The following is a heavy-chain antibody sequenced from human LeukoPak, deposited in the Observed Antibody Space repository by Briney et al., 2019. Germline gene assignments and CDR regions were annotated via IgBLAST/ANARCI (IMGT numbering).Heavy chain of an antibody. D-gene: IGHD6-19*01. CDR1: GFTFSTFW. V-gene: IGHV3-74*03. J-gene: IGHJ3*02. CDR3: ARDGQQWLVRLYNHAFDI. CDR2: INSDGSST. Sequence: GGSLRLSCAASGFTFSTFWMHWVRQAPGKGLVWVSGINSDGSSTTYADSVKGRFTISRDNAKNTLYLQMNNLRAEDTAVYYCARDGQQWLVRLYNHAFDIWGQGTMVTVSS.